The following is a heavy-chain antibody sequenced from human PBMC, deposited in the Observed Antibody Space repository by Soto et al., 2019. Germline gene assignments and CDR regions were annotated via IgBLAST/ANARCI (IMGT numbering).Heavy chain of an antibody. CDR1: GGSISSGDYF. J-gene: IGHJ6*02. CDR2: ISSIGST. V-gene: IGHV4-30-4*01. D-gene: IGHD3-9*01. CDR3: ARGLVIRPYYYHGRDV. Sequence: QVQLQESGPGLVKPSQTLSLTCTVSGGSISSGDYFWSWIRQSPGKGMEWIGYISSIGSTYYDPSLQSRVSISRDTSKNQSSLKLSSVTTTVTAVYYCARGLVIRPYYYHGRDVWGQGTTVTVSS.